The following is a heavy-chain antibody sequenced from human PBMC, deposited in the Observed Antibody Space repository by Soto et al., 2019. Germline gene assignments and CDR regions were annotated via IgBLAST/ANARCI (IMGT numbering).Heavy chain of an antibody. CDR2: IDYRGNT. Sequence: PSKTLSLTCAVYGGSFSGLSWNWIRQSPGKKLEWIGEIDYRGNTNYNPSLRSRVTLSVDASKNQFSLKVTSVTAADAAKYYCARSRKSGDHALGLEYWSRGTLVTVSS. CDR1: GGSFSGLS. D-gene: IGHD1-1*01. CDR3: ARSRKSGDHALGLEY. J-gene: IGHJ4*02. V-gene: IGHV4-34*01.